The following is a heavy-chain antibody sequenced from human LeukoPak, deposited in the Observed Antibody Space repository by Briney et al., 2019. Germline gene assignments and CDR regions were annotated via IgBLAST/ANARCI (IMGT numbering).Heavy chain of an antibody. CDR1: GFSFSSYA. CDR2: ISSSGSTM. V-gene: IGHV3-48*04. J-gene: IGHJ4*02. CDR3: ARDPGSGYEEHFDY. D-gene: IGHD5-12*01. Sequence: PGGSLRLSCATSGFSFSSYAMSWVRQPPGKGLEWVSYISSSGSTMYYTDSVKGRFTISRDNAKDSLYLQMNSLRAEDTAVYYCARDPGSGYEEHFDYWGQGTLVTVSS.